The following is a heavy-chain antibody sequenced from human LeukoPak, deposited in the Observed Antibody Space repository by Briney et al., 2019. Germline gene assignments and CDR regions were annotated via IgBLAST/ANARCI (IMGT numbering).Heavy chain of an antibody. V-gene: IGHV1-2*02. CDR1: GYSFTGYF. D-gene: IGHD3-22*01. J-gene: IGHJ4*02. Sequence: ASVKVACKASGYSFTGYFIHWVRQAPGQGLEWMGCIDPNSGDTKYAQKFQGRVSMPRDTSTRTAYMELSRLRSDDPAVYFCARSGSTGYSLDYWGQGTLVTVSS. CDR2: IDPNSGDT. CDR3: ARSGSTGYSLDY.